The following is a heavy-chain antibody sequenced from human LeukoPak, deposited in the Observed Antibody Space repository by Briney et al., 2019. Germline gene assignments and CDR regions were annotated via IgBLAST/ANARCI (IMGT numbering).Heavy chain of an antibody. V-gene: IGHV1-2*02. Sequence: ASVKVSSKAAAYTLIAYYMHWVRQAPRQKGQWMGWINPNSGAINSAQKFQGRVTMTRDTSISTAYLELSRLTSDDTAVYYCARRRLAAAGTDYFDYWGEGTLVTVS. D-gene: IGHD6-13*01. CDR3: ARRRLAAAGTDYFDY. J-gene: IGHJ4*02. CDR2: INPNSGAI. CDR1: AYTLIAYY.